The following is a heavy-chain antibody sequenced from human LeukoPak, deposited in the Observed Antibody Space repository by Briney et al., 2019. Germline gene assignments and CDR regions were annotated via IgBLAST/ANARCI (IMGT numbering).Heavy chain of an antibody. D-gene: IGHD2-8*02. V-gene: IGHV4-34*01. J-gene: IGHJ5*02. CDR1: GGSFSSYY. Sequence: SETLSLTCAVYGGSFSSYYWSWIRQPPGKGLEWIGEINHSGSTNYNPSLKSRVTISVDTSKNQFSLKLSSVTAADTAVYYCAAWWDQNWFDPWGQGTLVTVSS. CDR2: INHSGST. CDR3: AAWWDQNWFDP.